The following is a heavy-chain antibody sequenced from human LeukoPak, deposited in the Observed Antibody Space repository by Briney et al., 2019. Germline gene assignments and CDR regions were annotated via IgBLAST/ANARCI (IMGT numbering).Heavy chain of an antibody. D-gene: IGHD4-11*01. Sequence: GGSLRLSCAASGFTFSAYSMNWVRQAPGKGLEWVSSISSSSTYIYYADSLKGRFTISRDNAENSLYLQMNSLRVEDTAVYYCARGRVSSSTWYSTYYYFFYMDFWGKGTTVTVSS. J-gene: IGHJ6*03. V-gene: IGHV3-21*01. CDR2: ISSSSTYI. CDR1: GFTFSAYS. CDR3: ARGRVSSSTWYSTYYYFFYMDF.